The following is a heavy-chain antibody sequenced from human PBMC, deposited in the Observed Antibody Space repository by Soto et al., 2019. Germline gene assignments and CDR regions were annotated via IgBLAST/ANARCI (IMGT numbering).Heavy chain of an antibody. J-gene: IGHJ6*02. Sequence: SETLSLTCAVYGGSFSGYYWSWIRQPPGKGLEWIGEINHSGSTNYNPSLKSRVTISVDTSKNQFSLKLSSVTAADTAVYYCARDFPEYSSSSGGIAEEDYYYGMDVWGQGTTVTVSS. D-gene: IGHD6-6*01. V-gene: IGHV4-34*01. CDR1: GGSFSGYY. CDR3: ARDFPEYSSSSGGIAEEDYYYGMDV. CDR2: INHSGST.